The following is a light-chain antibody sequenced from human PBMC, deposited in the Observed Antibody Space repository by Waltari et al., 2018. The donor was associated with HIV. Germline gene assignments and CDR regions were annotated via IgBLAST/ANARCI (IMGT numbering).Light chain of an antibody. V-gene: IGKV3-15*01. J-gene: IGKJ1*01. CDR3: QQYYNWPPSWT. CDR1: QSVTTN. Sequence: EIVMTQSPATLSVSPGERATLSCRASQSVTTNLAWYQQKPGQATRVLIYGASTRASGIPARFSGSGSGTEFTLTISSLQPEDFAVYYCQQYYNWPPSWTFDQGTKVEIK. CDR2: GAS.